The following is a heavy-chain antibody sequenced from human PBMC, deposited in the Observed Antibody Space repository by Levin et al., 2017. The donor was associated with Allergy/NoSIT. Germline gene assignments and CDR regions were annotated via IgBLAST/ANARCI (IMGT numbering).Heavy chain of an antibody. CDR1: CDSISSGAHY. J-gene: IGHJ4*02. D-gene: IGHD3-10*01. Sequence: SQTLSLTCTVSCDSISSGAHYWSWIRQVPGKGLEWIGYIYYTGTTYYNPSLKSRVPMSVDTSENQFSLTLPSVTAADPAVYYCAREGNPFYYGSGGHSHLDFWGRGTLVSVSS. CDR2: IYYTGTT. V-gene: IGHV4-31*03. CDR3: AREGNPFYYGSGGHSHLDF.